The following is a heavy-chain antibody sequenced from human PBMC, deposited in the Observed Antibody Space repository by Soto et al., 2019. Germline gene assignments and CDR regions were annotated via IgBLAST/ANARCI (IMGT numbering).Heavy chain of an antibody. D-gene: IGHD3-10*01. CDR2: IKSKTDGGTT. CDR3: TTGTYYYGSGAYVYGMDV. Sequence: EVQLVESGGGLVKPGGSLRLSCAASGFTFSNAWMNWVRQAPGKGLEWVGRIKSKTDGGTTDYEAPVKGRFTISRDDSKNMLSLQMNGLKTEDTAVYYCTTGTYYYGSGAYVYGMDVWGQGTTVTVSS. J-gene: IGHJ6*02. CDR1: GFTFSNAW. V-gene: IGHV3-15*07.